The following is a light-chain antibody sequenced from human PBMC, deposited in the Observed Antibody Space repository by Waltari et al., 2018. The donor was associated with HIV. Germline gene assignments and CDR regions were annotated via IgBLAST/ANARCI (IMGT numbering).Light chain of an antibody. V-gene: IGLV1-47*01. J-gene: IGLJ3*02. CDR3: AAWDDSLSGRV. Sequence: QSVLTQPPSASGTPGQRVTISCSGSNSNVGNNYVSWYQHLPGPTPKLLIYRNNQRPSGDPDRFSGSKSGTSASLAISGLRSEDEADYYCAAWDDSLSGRVFGGGTKLTVL. CDR1: NSNVGNNY. CDR2: RNN.